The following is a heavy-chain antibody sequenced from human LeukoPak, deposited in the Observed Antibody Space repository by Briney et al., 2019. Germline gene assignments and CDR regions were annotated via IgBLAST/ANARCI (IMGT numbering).Heavy chain of an antibody. CDR1: GGSMNSGTYY. CDR2: IFTSGST. Sequence: SETLSLTCTVSGGSMNSGTYYWSWIRQPAGKGLEWIGHIFTSGSTNYNPSLKSRVTISVDTSANQFSLKLSSVTAADTAVYYCARVAGYYEILTGEEYYFDYWGQGTLVTVSS. CDR3: ARVAGYYEILTGEEYYFDY. V-gene: IGHV4-61*09. D-gene: IGHD3-9*01. J-gene: IGHJ4*02.